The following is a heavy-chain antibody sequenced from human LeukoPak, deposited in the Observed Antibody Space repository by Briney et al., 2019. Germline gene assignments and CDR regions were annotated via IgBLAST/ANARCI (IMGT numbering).Heavy chain of an antibody. D-gene: IGHD1-1*01. CDR3: AKDIANWNALTFDY. V-gene: IGHV3-9*01. CDR2: ISWNSGSI. Sequence: PGGSLRLSCAASGFTFDDYAMHWVRQAPGKGLEWVSGISWNSGSIGYADSVKGRFTISRDNAKNSLYLQMNSLRAEDTALYYCAKDIANWNALTFDYWGQGTLVTVSS. J-gene: IGHJ4*02. CDR1: GFTFDDYA.